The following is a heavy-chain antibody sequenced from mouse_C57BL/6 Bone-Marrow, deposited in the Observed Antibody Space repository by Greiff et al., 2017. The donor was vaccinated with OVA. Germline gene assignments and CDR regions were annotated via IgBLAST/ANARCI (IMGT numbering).Heavy chain of an antibody. CDR3: TRHDGSSSFAY. CDR1: GFPFSSSG. D-gene: IGHD1-1*01. CDR2: ISSGGSYT. Sequence: EVKLMESGGDLVKPGGSLKLSCAASGFPFSSSGMSWVRQTPDKRLEWVATISSGGSYTYYPDSVKGRFTISRDNAKNTLYLQMSSLKSEDTAMYYCTRHDGSSSFAYWGQGTLVTVSA. V-gene: IGHV5-6*01. J-gene: IGHJ3*01.